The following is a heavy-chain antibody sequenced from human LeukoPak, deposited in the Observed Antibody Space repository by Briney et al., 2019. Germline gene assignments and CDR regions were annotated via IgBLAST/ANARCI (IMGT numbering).Heavy chain of an antibody. CDR3: ARVYYDSSGYNFDY. CDR2: IYYSGST. J-gene: IGHJ4*02. D-gene: IGHD3-22*01. Sequence: SETLSLTCTVSGGSISSYYWSWIRQPPGKGLEWIGYIYYSGSTNYNPSLKSRVTISVDRSKNQFSLKLSSVTAADTAVYYCARVYYDSSGYNFDYWGQGTLVTVSS. V-gene: IGHV4-59*01. CDR1: GGSISSYY.